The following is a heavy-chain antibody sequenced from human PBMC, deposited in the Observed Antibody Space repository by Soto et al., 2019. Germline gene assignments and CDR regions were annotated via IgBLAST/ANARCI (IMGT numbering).Heavy chain of an antibody. V-gene: IGHV3-66*01. D-gene: IGHD3-22*01. J-gene: IGHJ6*02. CDR1: GFTVSSNY. CDR2: IYSGGST. CDR3: ARVMYYYDSSGYYRPAYYYYGMDV. Sequence: EVQLVESGGGLVQPGGSLRLSCAASGFTVSSNYMSWVRQAPGKGLGWVSVIYSGGSTYYADSVKGRFTISRDNSKNTLYLQMNSLRAEDTAVYYCARVMYYYDSSGYYRPAYYYYGMDVWGQGTTVTVSS.